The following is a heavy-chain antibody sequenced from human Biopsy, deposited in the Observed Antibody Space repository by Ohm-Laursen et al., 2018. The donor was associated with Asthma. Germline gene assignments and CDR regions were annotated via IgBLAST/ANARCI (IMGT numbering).Heavy chain of an antibody. Sequence: GTLSLTCSVYGGSISSYHWSWIRQPPGKGLEWIGYVFYGGATNYNPSLKSRVTISVDTSKNQFFLRLSSVTAADTAVYYCARGVVYGGDSYAEYFQHWGQGTLVTVSS. V-gene: IGHV4-59*01. CDR2: VFYGGAT. CDR3: ARGVVYGGDSYAEYFQH. J-gene: IGHJ1*01. D-gene: IGHD4-23*01. CDR1: GGSISSYH.